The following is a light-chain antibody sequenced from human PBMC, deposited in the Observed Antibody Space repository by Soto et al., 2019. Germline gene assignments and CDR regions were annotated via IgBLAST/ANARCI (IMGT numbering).Light chain of an antibody. V-gene: IGKV1-39*01. CDR2: AAS. Sequence: DIQMTPSPSSLSASVGDRVTITCRASQSISSYLNWYQQKPGKAPKLLIYAASSLQSGVPSKFSGSGSRIDFTLTISSRQPEDFATYYCQQSYSTPYTFGQGTKLEIK. CDR1: QSISSY. J-gene: IGKJ2*01. CDR3: QQSYSTPYT.